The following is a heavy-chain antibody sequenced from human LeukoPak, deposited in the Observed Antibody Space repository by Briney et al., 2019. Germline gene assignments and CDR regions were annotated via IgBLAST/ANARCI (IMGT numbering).Heavy chain of an antibody. J-gene: IGHJ6*03. Sequence: PGRSLSLSCTASGFTLSTYTMNWVRQAPGKGLEWVSSISSSSNYIYYADSVRGRFTISRDNAKNSLSLQMNSLRAEDTAVYYCARDRLLEDRDYNSYYYMDVWGIGTTVTVSS. V-gene: IGHV3-21*01. CDR3: ARDRLLEDRDYNSYYYMDV. D-gene: IGHD1-1*01. CDR2: ISSSSNYI. CDR1: GFTLSTYT.